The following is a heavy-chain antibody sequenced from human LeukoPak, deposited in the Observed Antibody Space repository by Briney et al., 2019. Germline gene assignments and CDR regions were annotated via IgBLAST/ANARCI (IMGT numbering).Heavy chain of an antibody. CDR3: AKGRGGGSGSVSLYPDAFNM. D-gene: IGHD3-10*01. V-gene: IGHV3-23*01. CDR1: GSSFGNNA. J-gene: IGHJ3*02. Sequence: GGSLRLSCAGSGSSFGNNAMTWLRQAPGKGLEWVSTISGGGGATYYAKSVKGRVTISRDNSKSTLFLQMNTLRVDDTAVYYCAKGRGGGSGSVSLYPDAFNMWGQGTTVTVSS. CDR2: ISGGGGAT.